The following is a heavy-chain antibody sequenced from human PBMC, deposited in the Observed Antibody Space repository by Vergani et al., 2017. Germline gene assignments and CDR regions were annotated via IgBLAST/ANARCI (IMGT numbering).Heavy chain of an antibody. CDR3: ARGPTVGATPIPIDY. CDR1: GGSISSGGYY. J-gene: IGHJ4*02. CDR2: IYYSGST. V-gene: IGHV4-31*03. Sequence: QVQLQESGPGLVKPSQTLSLTCTVSGGSISSGGYYWSWIRQHPGKGLEWIGYIYYSGSTNYNPSLKSRVTISVDTSKNQFSLKLSSVTAADTAVYYCARGPTVGATPIPIDYWGQGTLVTVSS. D-gene: IGHD1-26*01.